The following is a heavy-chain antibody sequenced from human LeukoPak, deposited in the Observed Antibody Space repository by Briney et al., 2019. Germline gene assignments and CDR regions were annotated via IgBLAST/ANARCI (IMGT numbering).Heavy chain of an antibody. J-gene: IGHJ5*02. CDR1: GFTFSDYW. CDR2: IKQDGSEK. V-gene: IGHV3-7*03. Sequence: GGSLRLSCAASGFTFSDYWMSWVRQAPGQGLEWVANIKQDGSEKYYLDSVKGRFTISRDNAKNSLYLQMNSLRADDTAVYYCVKIAPDLPWGQGTLVTVS. CDR3: VKIAPDLP. D-gene: IGHD2-21*01.